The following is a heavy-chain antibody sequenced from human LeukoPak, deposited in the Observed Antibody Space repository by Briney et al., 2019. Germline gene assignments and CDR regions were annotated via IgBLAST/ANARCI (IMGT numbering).Heavy chain of an antibody. J-gene: IGHJ3*02. CDR1: GGSISSYY. V-gene: IGHV4-59*01. CDR3: ASQQYCSSTSCSTSAGDDAFDI. D-gene: IGHD2-2*02. Sequence: SETLSLTCTVSGGSISSYYWSWIRQPPGKGLEWIGYIYYSGSTNYNPSLKSRVTISVDTSKNQFSLKLSSVTAADTAVYYCASQQYCSSTSCSTSAGDDAFDIWGQGTMVTVSS. CDR2: IYYSGST.